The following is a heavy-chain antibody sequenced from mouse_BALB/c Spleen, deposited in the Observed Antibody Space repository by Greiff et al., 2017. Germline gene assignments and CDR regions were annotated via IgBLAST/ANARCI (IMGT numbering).Heavy chain of an antibody. D-gene: IGHD4-1*01. CDR3: ARSELTGTFAY. CDR1: GYTFTDYN. CDR2: INPNNGGT. V-gene: IGHV1-18*01. Sequence: VQLKQSGPELVKPGASVKIPCKASGYTFTDYNMDWVKQSHGKSLEWIGDINPNNGGTIYNQKFKGKATLTVDKSSSTAYMELRSLTSEDTAVYYCARSELTGTFAYWGQGTLVTVSA. J-gene: IGHJ3*01.